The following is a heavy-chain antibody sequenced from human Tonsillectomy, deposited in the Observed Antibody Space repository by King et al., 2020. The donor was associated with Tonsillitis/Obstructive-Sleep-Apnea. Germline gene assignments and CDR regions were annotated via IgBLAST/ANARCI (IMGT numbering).Heavy chain of an antibody. CDR1: GFTFRRYW. J-gene: IGHJ4*02. Sequence: VQLVESGGGLVQPGGSLRLSCEVSGFTFRRYWMTWVRQAPGKGLEWVANIKHDGSEKYYVDSVKGRFTISRDNAKNSLYLQMNSLRAEDTAVYYCARDLPQTEWGQGTLVTVSS. CDR2: IKHDGSEK. D-gene: IGHD1-14*01. V-gene: IGHV3-7*04. CDR3: ARDLPQTE.